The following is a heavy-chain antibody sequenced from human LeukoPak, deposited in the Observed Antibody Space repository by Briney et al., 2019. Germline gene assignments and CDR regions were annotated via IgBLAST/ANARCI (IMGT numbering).Heavy chain of an antibody. CDR1: GYTFTSYY. CDR3: ARSEQRTVTSYWYFDL. J-gene: IGHJ2*01. V-gene: IGHV1-46*01. Sequence: ASVKVSCKASGYTFTSYYMHWVRQAPGQGLEWMGIINRSGGSTSYAQKFQGRVTMTRDTSTSTVYMELSSLRSEYTAVYYCARSEQRTVTSYWYFDLWGRGTLVTVSS. D-gene: IGHD4-17*01. CDR2: INRSGGST.